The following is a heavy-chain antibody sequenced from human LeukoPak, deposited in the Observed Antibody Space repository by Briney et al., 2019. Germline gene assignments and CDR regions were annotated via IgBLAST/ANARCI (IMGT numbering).Heavy chain of an antibody. V-gene: IGHV4-59*11. CDR1: GGSISSHY. Sequence: LETLSLICTVSGGSISSHYWSWIRQPPGKGLEWIGYIYYSGSTNYNPSLKSRVTISVDTSKNQFSLKLSSVTAADTAVYYCARDTAWFDPWGQGTLVTVSS. D-gene: IGHD2-21*02. J-gene: IGHJ5*02. CDR3: ARDTAWFDP. CDR2: IYYSGST.